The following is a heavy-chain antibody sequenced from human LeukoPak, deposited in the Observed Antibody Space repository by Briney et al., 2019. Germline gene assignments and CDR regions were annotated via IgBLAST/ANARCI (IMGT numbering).Heavy chain of an antibody. V-gene: IGHV4-4*07. J-gene: IGHJ3*02. Sequence: PSETLSLTCTVAGGSISSYYWSWIRQPAGKGLEWIGRIYTSGSTNYNPSLKSRVTMSVDTSKNQFSLKLSSVTAADTAVYYCATAEYRSSWRPDAFDIWGQGTMVTVSS. CDR2: IYTSGST. CDR3: ATAEYRSSWRPDAFDI. D-gene: IGHD6-13*01. CDR1: GGSISSYY.